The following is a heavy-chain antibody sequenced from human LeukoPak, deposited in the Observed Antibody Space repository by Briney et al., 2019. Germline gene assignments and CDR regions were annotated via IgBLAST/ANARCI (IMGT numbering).Heavy chain of an antibody. CDR3: ARAPKEDWELLEHAFDI. V-gene: IGHV1-46*01. J-gene: IGHJ3*02. CDR1: GYTFTRYY. Sequence: ASVKVSCRPSGYTFTRYYIHWVRQAPGQGLEWMGIINPSDGSTKYAQKFQGRISMTSDTSTSTIYLELSSLKSEDTAVYYCARAPKEDWELLEHAFDIWGQGTMVTVSS. CDR2: INPSDGST. D-gene: IGHD1-26*01.